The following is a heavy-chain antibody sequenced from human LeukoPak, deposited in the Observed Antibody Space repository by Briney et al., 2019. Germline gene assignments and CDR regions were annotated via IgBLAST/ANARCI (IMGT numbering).Heavy chain of an antibody. CDR2: IWYDGSNK. D-gene: IGHD5-12*01. J-gene: IGHJ4*02. V-gene: IGHV3-33*01. CDR3: ARVRIPYSGYEFDY. Sequence: PGGSLRLSCAASGFTFSGYGMHWVRQAPGKGLEWVAVIWYDGSNKYYADSVKGRFTISRDNSKNTLYLQMNSLRAEDTAVYYCARVRIPYSGYEFDYWGQGTLVTVSS. CDR1: GFTFSGYG.